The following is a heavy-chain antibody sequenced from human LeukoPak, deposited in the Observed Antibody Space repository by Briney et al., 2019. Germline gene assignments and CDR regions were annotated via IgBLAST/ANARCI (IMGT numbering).Heavy chain of an antibody. V-gene: IGHV4-39*02. D-gene: IGHD6-13*01. Sequence: SETLSLTCTVSGGSISSSSYYWGWIRQPPGKGLEWIGSIYYSGSTSYNPSLKSRVTISVDTSKSQFSLMLTSVTAADTAVYFCARDWWIAAAGSFDSWGQGTLVTVSS. CDR1: GGSISSSSYY. CDR3: ARDWWIAAAGSFDS. CDR2: IYYSGST. J-gene: IGHJ4*02.